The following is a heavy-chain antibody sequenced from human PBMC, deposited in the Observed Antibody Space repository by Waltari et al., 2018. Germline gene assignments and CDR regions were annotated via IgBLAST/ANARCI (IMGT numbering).Heavy chain of an antibody. CDR3: ARHGDFCFDY. V-gene: IGHV3-7*01. Sequence: DVQVVESGGDLIQPGGSLRLSCAGSGFIFSDSWMGWVRQAPGKGLEWVANIKKDGTSKYYVDFVKGRFTISRDNAKNSIYLQMDNLRVEDTAVYYCARHGDFCFDYWGQGVLVTVSS. CDR2: IKKDGTSK. J-gene: IGHJ4*02. D-gene: IGHD2-21*01. CDR1: GFIFSDSW.